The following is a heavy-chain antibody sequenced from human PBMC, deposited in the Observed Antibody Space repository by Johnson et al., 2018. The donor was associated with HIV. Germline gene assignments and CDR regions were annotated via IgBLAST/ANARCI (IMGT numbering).Heavy chain of an antibody. J-gene: IGHJ3*02. Sequence: VQLVESGGGVVQPGGSLRLSCAASGFTFSSYWMSWVRQAPGKGLEWVANIKQDGSEKYYVDSVKGRFTISRDNAKNSLYLQMNSLKTEDTAVYYCAKVYSSGWFFDIWGQGTMVTVSS. CDR3: AKVYSSGWFFDI. D-gene: IGHD6-19*01. V-gene: IGHV3-7*03. CDR2: IKQDGSEK. CDR1: GFTFSSYW.